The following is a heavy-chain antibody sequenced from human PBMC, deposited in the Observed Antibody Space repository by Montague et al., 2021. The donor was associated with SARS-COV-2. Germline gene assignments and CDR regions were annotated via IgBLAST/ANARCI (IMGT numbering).Heavy chain of an antibody. CDR2: IYYSGTT. Sequence: SETLSLTCTVSGGSVNSGGYYWSWIRQPPGKGLEWIGNIYYSGTTNYNPSLKSRVTISVDTSKNQFSLKLSSVTAADTAVYYCARDYRDKGAGNRIDPWGLGTLVTVSS. V-gene: IGHV4-61*08. CDR1: GGSVNSGGYY. CDR3: ARDYRDKGAGNRIDP. J-gene: IGHJ5*02. D-gene: IGHD4-11*01.